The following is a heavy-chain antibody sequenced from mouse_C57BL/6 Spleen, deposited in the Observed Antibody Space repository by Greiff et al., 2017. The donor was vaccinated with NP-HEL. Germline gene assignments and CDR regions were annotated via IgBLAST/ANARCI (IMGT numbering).Heavy chain of an antibody. Sequence: EVKLVESGGGLVQPGGSLKLSCAASGFTFSDYGMAWVRQAPRKGPEWVAFISNLAYSIYYADTVTGRFTLSRENAKNTLYLEMSSLRSEDTAMYYRASLDSSGPFAYWGQGTLVTVSA. J-gene: IGHJ3*01. CDR3: ASLDSSGPFAY. V-gene: IGHV5-15*01. D-gene: IGHD3-2*02. CDR2: ISNLAYSI. CDR1: GFTFSDYG.